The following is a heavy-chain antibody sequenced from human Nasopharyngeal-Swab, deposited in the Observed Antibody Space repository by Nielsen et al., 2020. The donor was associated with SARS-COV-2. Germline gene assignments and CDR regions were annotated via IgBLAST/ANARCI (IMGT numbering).Heavy chain of an antibody. V-gene: IGHV3-43*01. CDR2: ISWDGGST. Sequence: GESLKISCAASGFTFDDYTMHWVRQAPGKGLEWVSLISWDGGSTYYADSVKGRFTISRDNAKNSLYLQMDSLRDEDTAVYFCAKFDSLLLYDYWGQGTLVTVSS. J-gene: IGHJ4*02. CDR1: GFTFDDYT. CDR3: AKFDSLLLYDY. D-gene: IGHD3-9*01.